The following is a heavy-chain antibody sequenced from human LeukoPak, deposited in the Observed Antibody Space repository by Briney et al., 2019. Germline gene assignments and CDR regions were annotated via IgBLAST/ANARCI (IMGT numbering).Heavy chain of an antibody. CDR2: INPDSGGT. V-gene: IGHV1-2*02. CDR1: GYTFTSYG. J-gene: IGHJ4*02. D-gene: IGHD6-13*01. Sequence: ASVKVSCKASGYTFTSYGISWVRQAPGHGLEWMGWINPDSGGTNYAQKFQGRVTMTRDTSINTAYMELSRLRSDDTAVYYCARVFQKQLADYWGQGTLVTVSP. CDR3: ARVFQKQLADY.